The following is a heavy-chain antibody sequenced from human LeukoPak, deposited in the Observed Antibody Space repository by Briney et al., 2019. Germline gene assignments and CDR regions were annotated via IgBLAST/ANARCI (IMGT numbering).Heavy chain of an antibody. D-gene: IGHD6-13*01. CDR3: ARLDGSSWYRKRLFDY. CDR2: IGTAGDT. Sequence: PGGSLRLSCAASGFTFSSYDMHWVRQATGKGLEWVSAIGTAGDTYYPGSVKGRFTISRENAKNSLYLQMNSLRAEDTAVYYCARLDGSSWYRKRLFDYWGQGTLVTVSS. CDR1: GFTFSSYD. J-gene: IGHJ4*02. V-gene: IGHV3-13*01.